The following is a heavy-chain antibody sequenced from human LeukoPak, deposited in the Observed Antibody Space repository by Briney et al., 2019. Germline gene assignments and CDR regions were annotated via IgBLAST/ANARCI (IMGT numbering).Heavy chain of an antibody. CDR1: GYTFTSYG. J-gene: IGHJ4*02. CDR3: AREGATDYYFDP. CDR2: ISAYNGNT. Sequence: ASVKVSCKASGYTFTSYGISWVRQAPGQGLEWMGWISAYNGNTNYAQKLQGRVTLTTDRSTNTAYMELRSLRSDDTAVYYCAREGATDYYFDPWGQGTLVTVSS. V-gene: IGHV1-18*01. D-gene: IGHD4-4*01.